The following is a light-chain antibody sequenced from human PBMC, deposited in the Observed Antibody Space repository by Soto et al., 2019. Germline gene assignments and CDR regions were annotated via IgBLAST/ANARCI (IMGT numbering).Light chain of an antibody. CDR3: QQRTKSGFP. Sequence: EIVLTQSPATLSLSPGERATLSCRASQSVSSYLAWYQQKPGQAPSLLIYDASNRATGIPARFSGSGSGTEFTLTISSLEPEDFAVYHCQQRTKSGFPLGPGTTVDI. J-gene: IGKJ3*01. CDR2: DAS. CDR1: QSVSSY. V-gene: IGKV3-11*01.